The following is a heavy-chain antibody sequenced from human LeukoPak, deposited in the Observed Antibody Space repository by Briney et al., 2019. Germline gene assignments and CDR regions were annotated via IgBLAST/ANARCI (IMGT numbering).Heavy chain of an antibody. CDR3: AKDGVAPGSSGDFFDY. Sequence: SETLSLTCAVYGGSFSGYYWSWIRQPPGKGLELIWEINHSGSTNYNPSLKSRVTISVNTSKNQFSLKLSSVTAADTAVYYCAKDGVAPGSSGDFFDYWGQGTLVTVSS. J-gene: IGHJ4*02. CDR1: GGSFSGYY. V-gene: IGHV4-34*01. D-gene: IGHD3-10*01. CDR2: INHSGST.